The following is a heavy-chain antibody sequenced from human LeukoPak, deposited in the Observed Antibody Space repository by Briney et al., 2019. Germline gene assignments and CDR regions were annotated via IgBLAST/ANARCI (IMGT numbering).Heavy chain of an antibody. CDR3: GKGRYTNAWSFDY. V-gene: IGHV1-8*01. J-gene: IGHJ4*02. CDR1: GYTFTTYD. D-gene: IGHD1-14*01. CDR2: MNPNSGNT. Sequence: ASVKVSCKASGYTFTTYDINWVRQATGQGLEWMGWMNPNSGNTGYAQKFQGRVTMTRSTSISTAYMELSSLRSEDTAVYYCGKGRYTNAWSFDYWGQGNLVTVSS.